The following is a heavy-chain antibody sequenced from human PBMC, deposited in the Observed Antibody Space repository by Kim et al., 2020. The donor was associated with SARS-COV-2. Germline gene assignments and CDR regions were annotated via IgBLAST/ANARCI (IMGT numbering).Heavy chain of an antibody. CDR2: IYYSGST. V-gene: IGHV4-39*01. D-gene: IGHD4-17*01. CDR3: ARQRVYGDYPYNWFDP. J-gene: IGHJ5*02. CDR1: GGSISSSSYY. Sequence: SETLSLTCTVSGGSISSSSYYWGWIRQPPGKGLEWIGSIYYSGSTYYNPSLKSRVTISVDTSKNQFSLKLSSVTAADTAVYYCARQRVYGDYPYNWFDPWGQKTLVTLSS.